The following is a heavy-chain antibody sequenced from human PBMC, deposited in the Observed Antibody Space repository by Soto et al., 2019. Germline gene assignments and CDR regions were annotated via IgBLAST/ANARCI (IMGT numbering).Heavy chain of an antibody. V-gene: IGHV4-31*03. J-gene: IGHJ5*02. Sequence: LSLTCTVSGGSISSGGYYWSWIRQHPGKGLEWIGYIYYSGSTYYNPSLKSRVTISVDTSKNQFSLKLSSVTAADTAVYYCARAPPGYDYSWFDPWGQGTLVTVSS. D-gene: IGHD5-12*01. CDR2: IYYSGST. CDR3: ARAPPGYDYSWFDP. CDR1: GGSISSGGYY.